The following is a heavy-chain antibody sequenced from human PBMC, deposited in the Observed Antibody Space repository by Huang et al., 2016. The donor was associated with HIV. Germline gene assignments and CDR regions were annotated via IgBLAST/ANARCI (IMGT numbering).Heavy chain of an antibody. Sequence: EVQLVESGGGLVKPGGSLRFSCPASGFTFSNAWVSWVRQAPGKGLEWVGRIKSKTDGGTTDYAAPVKGRFNISRDNSKNTLYLQMNSLKTEDTAVYYCTTESESSGWTMDHDAFDIWGQGTMVTVSS. CDR2: IKSKTDGGTT. J-gene: IGHJ3*02. CDR3: TTESESSGWTMDHDAFDI. CDR1: GFTFSNAW. V-gene: IGHV3-15*01. D-gene: IGHD6-19*01.